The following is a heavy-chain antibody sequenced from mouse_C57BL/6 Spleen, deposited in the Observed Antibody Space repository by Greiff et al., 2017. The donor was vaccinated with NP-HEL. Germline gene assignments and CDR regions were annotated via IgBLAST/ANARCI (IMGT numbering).Heavy chain of an antibody. J-gene: IGHJ4*01. Sequence: EVQLQQSGPELVKPGASVKISCKASGYTFTDYYMNWVKQSHGKSLEWIGDINPNNGGTSYNQKFKGKATLTVDKSSSTAYMELRRLTSEDTADYYSEKATGTGAMGCWGNRTAVSVSS. D-gene: IGHD4-1*02. CDR3: EKATGTGAMGC. CDR1: GYTFTDYY. CDR2: INPNNGGT. V-gene: IGHV1-26*01.